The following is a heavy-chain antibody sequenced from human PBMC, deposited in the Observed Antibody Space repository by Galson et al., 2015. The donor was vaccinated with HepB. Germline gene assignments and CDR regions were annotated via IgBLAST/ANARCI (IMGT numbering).Heavy chain of an antibody. J-gene: IGHJ4*02. CDR2: ISSSSSYI. CDR1: GFTFSSYS. CDR3: ARDRLGALSLEDYFDY. D-gene: IGHD3-3*01. V-gene: IGHV3-21*01. Sequence: SLRLSCAASGFTFSSYSMNWVRQAPGKGLEWVSSISSSSSYIYYADSVKGRFTISRDNTKNSLYLQMNSLRAEDTAVYYCARDRLGALSLEDYFDYWGQGTLVTVSS.